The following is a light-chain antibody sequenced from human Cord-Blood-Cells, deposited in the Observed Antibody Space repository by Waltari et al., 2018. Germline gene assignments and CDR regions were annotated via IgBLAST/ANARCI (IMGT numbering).Light chain of an antibody. Sequence: EIQMTQSPSSLSASVGDRVTITCRASQSISSYLNWYQQKPGKAPKLLIYAASSLQSGVSSRFSGSGSGTDFTLTISSLQPEDFATYYCQQSYSTPCTFGPGTKVDIK. V-gene: IGKV1-39*01. J-gene: IGKJ3*01. CDR3: QQSYSTPCT. CDR2: AAS. CDR1: QSISSY.